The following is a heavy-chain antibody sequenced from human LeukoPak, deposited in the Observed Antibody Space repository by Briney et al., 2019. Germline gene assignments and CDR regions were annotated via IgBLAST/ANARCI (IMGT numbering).Heavy chain of an antibody. D-gene: IGHD6-19*01. V-gene: IGHV4-59*01. Sequence: PSETLSLTCTVSGGSISSYYWSWIRQPPGKGLEWIGYIYYSGSTNYNPSLKSRVTISVDTSKNQFSLKLSSVTAADTAVYYCASLPYNTGWYEFDYWGQGTLVTVSS. CDR1: GGSISSYY. J-gene: IGHJ4*02. CDR2: IYYSGST. CDR3: ASLPYNTGWYEFDY.